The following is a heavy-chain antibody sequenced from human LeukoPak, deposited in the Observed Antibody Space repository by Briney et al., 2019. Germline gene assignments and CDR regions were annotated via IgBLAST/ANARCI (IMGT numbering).Heavy chain of an antibody. Sequence: PGGSLRLSCAASGFAVNSNYMSWVRRPPGKGLEWVSIIYSGGDTYYADSVRGRFTISRDDSMNTLSLQMNSLRVDDTAIYYCARGSVVDLWGQGTLLTVSS. D-gene: IGHD3-10*01. V-gene: IGHV3-66*02. J-gene: IGHJ5*02. CDR3: ARGSVVDL. CDR2: IYSGGDT. CDR1: GFAVNSNY.